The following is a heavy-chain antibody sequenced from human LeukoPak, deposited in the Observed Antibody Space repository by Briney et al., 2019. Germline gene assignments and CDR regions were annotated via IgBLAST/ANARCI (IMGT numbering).Heavy chain of an antibody. CDR2: IIPTFGTA. J-gene: IGHJ4*02. CDR1: GGPFSSYA. CDR3: ASNPIGYSSSWYIDY. V-gene: IGHV1-69*05. Sequence: SVKLSCKASGGPFSSYAISWLRQAPGQRLEWMGRIIPTFGTANYAQKFQGRVTITTDESTSTAYMELSSLRSEDKAVYYCASNPIGYSSSWYIDYWGQGTLVTVSS. D-gene: IGHD6-13*01.